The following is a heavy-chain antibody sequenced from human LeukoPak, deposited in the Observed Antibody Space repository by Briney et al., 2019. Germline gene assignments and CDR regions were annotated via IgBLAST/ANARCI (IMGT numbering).Heavy chain of an antibody. CDR2: IYGGDSDT. CDR1: GFSFTGHW. D-gene: IGHD6-13*01. CDR3: ARPPAAADTLSNWYFDL. Sequence: GESLKISCKGSGFSFTGHWIGWVRQLPGEGLEWMGIIYGGDSDTRYGPSFQGQVTISADKSITTAYLQWSSLKTSDTAMYYCARPPAAADTLSNWYFDLWGRGTLVTVSS. V-gene: IGHV5-51*01. J-gene: IGHJ2*01.